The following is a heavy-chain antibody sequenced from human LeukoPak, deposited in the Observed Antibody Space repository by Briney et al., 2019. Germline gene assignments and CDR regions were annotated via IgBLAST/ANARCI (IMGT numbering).Heavy chain of an antibody. V-gene: IGHV3-7*01. CDR2: INQDGSEE. CDR1: GFTFSNYW. Sequence: TGGSLRLSCAASGFTFSNYWMTWVRQALGKGLEWVAHINQDGSEEHYMDSVKARFTISRDNAKNSLSLQMNSLRAEDTAVYYCVRDGGVSGYDLLDYWGQGTLVTVSS. CDR3: VRDGGVSGYDLLDY. D-gene: IGHD5-12*01. J-gene: IGHJ4*02.